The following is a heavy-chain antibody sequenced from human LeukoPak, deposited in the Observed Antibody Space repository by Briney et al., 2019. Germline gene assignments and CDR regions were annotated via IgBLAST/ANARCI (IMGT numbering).Heavy chain of an antibody. V-gene: IGHV4-39*01. D-gene: IGHD6-6*01. J-gene: IGHJ4*02. CDR3: ARHRAYSSSSPFDY. CDR1: GGSISSGGYY. CDR2: VYYSGST. Sequence: SQTLSLTCTVSGGSISSGGYYWGWIRQPPGKGLEWIGSVYYSGSTHYNPSLKSRVTISVDTSKNQFSLRLSSVTAADTAVYYCARHRAYSSSSPFDYWGQGTLVTVSS.